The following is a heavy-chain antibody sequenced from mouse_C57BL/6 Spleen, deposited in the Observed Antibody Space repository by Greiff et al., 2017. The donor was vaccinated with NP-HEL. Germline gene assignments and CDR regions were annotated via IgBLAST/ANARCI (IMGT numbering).Heavy chain of an antibody. CDR1: GYTFTSYW. Sequence: QVHVKQPGAELVKPGASVKLSCKASGYTFTSYWMHWVKQRPGQGLEWIGMIRPNSGSTNYNEKFKSKATLTVNKASSTAYMQRSSLTSEDSAVYYCARWAQAFAYWGQGTLVTVSA. CDR2: IRPNSGST. D-gene: IGHD3-2*02. J-gene: IGHJ3*01. V-gene: IGHV1-64*01. CDR3: ARWAQAFAY.